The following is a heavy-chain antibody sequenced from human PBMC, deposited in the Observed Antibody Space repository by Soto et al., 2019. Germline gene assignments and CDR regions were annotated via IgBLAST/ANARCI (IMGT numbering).Heavy chain of an antibody. J-gene: IGHJ4*02. D-gene: IGHD3-9*01. Sequence: ASVKVSCKASGYTFTSYYMHWLRQAPGQGLEWMGIINPSGGSTSYAQKFQGRVTMTRDASTSTVYMELSSLRSEDTAVYYCARDRTPRYDILTGYLNYWGQGTLVTVSS. V-gene: IGHV1-46*03. CDR2: INPSGGST. CDR3: ARDRTPRYDILTGYLNY. CDR1: GYTFTSYY.